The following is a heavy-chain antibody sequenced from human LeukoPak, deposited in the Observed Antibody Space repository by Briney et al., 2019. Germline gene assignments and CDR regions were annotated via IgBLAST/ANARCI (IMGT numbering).Heavy chain of an antibody. Sequence: PGGSLRLSCAASFIFSTYAMNWVRQAPGKGLEWVSAISDSGGITYYADSVKGRFTISRDNSMNTLYLQMNSLRAEDTAIYYCAKASAVRGYYYYGMDVWGQGTTVTVSS. CDR3: AKASAVRGYYYYGMDV. J-gene: IGHJ6*02. CDR1: FIFSTYA. D-gene: IGHD3-10*02. CDR2: ISDSGGIT. V-gene: IGHV3-23*01.